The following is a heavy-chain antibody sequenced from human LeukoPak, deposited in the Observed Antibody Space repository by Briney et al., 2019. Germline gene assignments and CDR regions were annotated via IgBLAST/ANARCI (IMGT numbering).Heavy chain of an antibody. J-gene: IGHJ6*03. CDR1: GGTFSSYA. D-gene: IGHD6-19*01. CDR3: ARTLPGIAVAGTINYYYYYYMDV. CDR2: IIPIFGTA. Sequence: ASVKVSCKASGGTFSSYAISWVRQAPGQGLEWMGGIIPIFGTANYAQKFQGRVTITTDESTSTAYMELSSLRSEDTAVCYCARTLPGIAVAGTINYYYYYYMDVWGKGTTVTVSS. V-gene: IGHV1-69*05.